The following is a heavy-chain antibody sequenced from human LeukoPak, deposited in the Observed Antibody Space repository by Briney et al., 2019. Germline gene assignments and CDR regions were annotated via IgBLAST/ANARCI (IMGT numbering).Heavy chain of an antibody. Sequence: GASVKVSCKASGYTFTGYYMHCVRQAPGQGLEWMGWINPNSGGTNYAQKFQGRVTMTRDTSISTAYTELSRVRSDDTAVYYCARVNTGNAFGGVIASFDYWGQGTLVTVSS. CDR1: GYTFTGYY. D-gene: IGHD3-16*02. CDR3: ARVNTGNAFGGVIASFDY. J-gene: IGHJ4*02. CDR2: INPNSGGT. V-gene: IGHV1-2*02.